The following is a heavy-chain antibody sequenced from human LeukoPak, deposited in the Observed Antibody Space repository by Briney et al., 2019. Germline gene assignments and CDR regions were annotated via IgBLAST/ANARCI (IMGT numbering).Heavy chain of an antibody. V-gene: IGHV4-34*01. CDR3: ARGRWDFWSGYSDQYYFDY. Sequence: PSETLSLTCAVYGGSFSGYYWSWIRQPPGKGLEWIGELNHSGSTDYNPSLTSRVTIPVAASKNKFSLKLSSVTAADTAVYYCARGRWDFWSGYSDQYYFDYWGQGTLVTVSS. D-gene: IGHD3-3*01. J-gene: IGHJ4*02. CDR1: GGSFSGYY. CDR2: LNHSGST.